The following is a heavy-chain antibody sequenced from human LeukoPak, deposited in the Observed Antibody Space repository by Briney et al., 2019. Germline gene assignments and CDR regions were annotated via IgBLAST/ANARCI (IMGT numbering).Heavy chain of an antibody. J-gene: IGHJ4*02. CDR2: INGNTGST. CDR1: GYTFTAYY. D-gene: IGHD2-21*02. CDR3: ARVGPHCGIDCCSN. V-gene: IGHV1-2*02. Sequence: GASVKVSCKTSGYTFTAYYLNWVRHAPGQGLEWMGWINGNTGSTNYAQKFQDRVAMTRDTSISTAYMDLNRLRSDDTAVYFCARVGPHCGIDCCSNCGQGTLVTVSS.